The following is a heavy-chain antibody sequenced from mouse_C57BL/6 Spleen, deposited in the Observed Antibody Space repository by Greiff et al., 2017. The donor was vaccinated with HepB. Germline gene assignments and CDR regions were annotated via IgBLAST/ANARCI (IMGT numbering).Heavy chain of an antibody. CDR3: ARRKLTGTYFDY. CDR1: GYAFSSSW. J-gene: IGHJ2*01. D-gene: IGHD4-1*01. V-gene: IGHV1-82*01. Sequence: QVQLKQSGPELVKPGASVKISCKASGYAFSSSWMNWVKQRPGKGLEWIGRIYPGDGDTNYNGKFKGKATLTADKSSSTAYMQLSSLTSEDSAVYFCARRKLTGTYFDYWGQGTTLTVSS. CDR2: IYPGDGDT.